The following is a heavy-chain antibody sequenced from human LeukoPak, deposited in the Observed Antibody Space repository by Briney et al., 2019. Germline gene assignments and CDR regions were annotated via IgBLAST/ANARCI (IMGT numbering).Heavy chain of an antibody. CDR3: ARCFSWYHHI. D-gene: IGHD6-13*01. CDR1: GFTFSNCW. J-gene: IGHJ4*02. CDR2: INSDGSST. Sequence: GGSLRPSCAASGFTFSNCWMHWVRQAPGKGLVWVSRINSDGSSTSYADSVKGRFTISRDNAKNTLYLQMSSLRAEDTAMYYCARCFSWYHHIWGQGTLVTVSS. V-gene: IGHV3-74*01.